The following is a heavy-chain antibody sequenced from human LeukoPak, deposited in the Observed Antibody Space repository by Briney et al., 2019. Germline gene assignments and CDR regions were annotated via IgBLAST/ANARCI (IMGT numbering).Heavy chain of an antibody. D-gene: IGHD6-6*01. CDR1: GYTFNRYV. Sequence: ASVKVSCKASGYTFNRYVISWVRQVPGQGLEWMGWSSVYNGVTRYAQKFQGRVTVATDKSTTTAYLELTNLRSDDTAIYFCARDGRFEYSHFYYFDFWGQGTLVTVSS. CDR2: SSVYNGVT. J-gene: IGHJ4*02. V-gene: IGHV1-18*01. CDR3: ARDGRFEYSHFYYFDF.